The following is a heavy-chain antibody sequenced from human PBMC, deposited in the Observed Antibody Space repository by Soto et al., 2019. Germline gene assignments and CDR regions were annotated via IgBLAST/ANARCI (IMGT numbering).Heavy chain of an antibody. V-gene: IGHV4-4*02. CDR1: GDPISSSKW. CDR3: AILNRDYYYCAMDV. D-gene: IGHD2-15*01. CDR2: IDQNGIT. J-gene: IGHJ6*02. Sequence: SETLSLTCAVSGDPISSSKWWTWVRQTPGKGLEWIGKIDQNGITNYNPSLESRVTILKDNSKNQLSLKLTSVTAVDSAVYYCAILNRDYYYCAMDVWGQGATVTVS.